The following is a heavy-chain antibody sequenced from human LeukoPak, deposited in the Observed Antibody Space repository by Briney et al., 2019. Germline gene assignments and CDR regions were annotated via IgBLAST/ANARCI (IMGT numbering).Heavy chain of an antibody. V-gene: IGHV4-34*01. CDR3: ARRSQWLAHIDY. D-gene: IGHD6-19*01. CDR1: GGSFSGYY. CDR2: INHSGST. J-gene: IGHJ4*02. Sequence: KPSETLSLTCAVYGGSFSGYYWSWIRQPPGKGLEWIGEINHSGSTNYNPSLKSRVTISVDTSKNQFSLKLSSVTAADTAVYYCARRSQWLAHIDYWGQGTLVTVSS.